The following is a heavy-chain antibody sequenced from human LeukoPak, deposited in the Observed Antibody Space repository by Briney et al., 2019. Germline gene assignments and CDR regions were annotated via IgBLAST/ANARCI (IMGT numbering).Heavy chain of an antibody. CDR2: FDPEDGET. CDR3: ATWGVGVVTALATYWYFDL. Sequence: GASVKVSCKVSGYTLTELSMHWVRQAPGKGLEWMGGFDPEDGETIYAQKFQGRVTMTEDTSTDTAYMELSSLRSEDTAVYYCATWGVGVVTALATYWYFDLWGRGTLVTVSS. D-gene: IGHD2-21*02. CDR1: GYTLTELS. V-gene: IGHV1-24*01. J-gene: IGHJ2*01.